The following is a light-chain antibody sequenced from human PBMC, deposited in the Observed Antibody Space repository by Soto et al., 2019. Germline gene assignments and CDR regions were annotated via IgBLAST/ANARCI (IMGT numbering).Light chain of an antibody. V-gene: IGKV3-15*01. CDR3: QQYNNWPWT. CDR2: GAS. Sequence: EIVMTQSPATLSVSPGERATLSCRASQSVSSNLAWYQQKPGHAPRLLIYGASTRAPGIPARFSGSGSGTEFTLTISSLQSEDYAVYYCQQYNNWPWTFGQGTKVEI. CDR1: QSVSSN. J-gene: IGKJ1*01.